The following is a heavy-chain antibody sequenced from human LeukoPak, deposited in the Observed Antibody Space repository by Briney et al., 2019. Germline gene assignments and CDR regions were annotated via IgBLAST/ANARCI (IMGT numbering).Heavy chain of an antibody. CDR1: GYSINSGYY. CDR2: IYHSGST. J-gene: IGHJ5*02. CDR3: SRLPDP. V-gene: IGHV4-38-2*02. Sequence: SETLSLTCTVSGYSINSGYYWGWIRQPPGKGLEWIGSIYHSGSTYYNPSLKSRVTISVDTSKNQFSLKLSSVTAADTAVYYCSRLPDPWGQGTLVTVSS.